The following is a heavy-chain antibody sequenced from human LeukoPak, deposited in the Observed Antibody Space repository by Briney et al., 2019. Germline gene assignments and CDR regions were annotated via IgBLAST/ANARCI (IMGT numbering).Heavy chain of an antibody. CDR2: IYNSGRT. Sequence: SETLSLTCTVSGDSVSRNYYWNWIRQPPGKGLEWIGYIYNSGRTNYNPSLKSRVTISVDTSKNQFSLKLSSVIAADTAVYYCAKVLSRLDYWGQGTLVTVSS. CDR1: GDSVSRNYY. V-gene: IGHV4-61*01. D-gene: IGHD3-3*02. J-gene: IGHJ4*02. CDR3: AKVLSRLDY.